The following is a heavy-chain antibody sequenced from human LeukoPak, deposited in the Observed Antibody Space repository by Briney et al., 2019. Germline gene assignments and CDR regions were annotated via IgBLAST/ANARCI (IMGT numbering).Heavy chain of an antibody. J-gene: IGHJ4*02. CDR2: ISGNSGDT. V-gene: IGHV3-23*01. CDR1: GFTFSNYA. Sequence: PGGSLRLSCAASGFTFSNYAMSWVRQAPGKGLEWVSSISGNSGDTYDADPVKGRFTISRDNSKNTLYLQMNSLRAEDTAVYYCAKGFWSGPNPHYFDYWGQGTLVTVSS. CDR3: AKGFWSGPNPHYFDY. D-gene: IGHD3-3*01.